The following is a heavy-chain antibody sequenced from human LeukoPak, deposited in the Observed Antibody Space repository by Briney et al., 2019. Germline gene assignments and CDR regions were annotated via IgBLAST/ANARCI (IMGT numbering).Heavy chain of an antibody. J-gene: IGHJ4*02. CDR2: INHSGST. Sequence: SETLSLTCAVYGGSFSGYYWSWIRQPPGKGLEWIGEINHSGSTNYNPSLKSRVTISVDTSKNQFSLKLSSVTAADTAVYYCATSMTFDYWGRGTLVTVSS. V-gene: IGHV4-34*01. CDR1: GGSFSGYY. CDR3: ATSMTFDY.